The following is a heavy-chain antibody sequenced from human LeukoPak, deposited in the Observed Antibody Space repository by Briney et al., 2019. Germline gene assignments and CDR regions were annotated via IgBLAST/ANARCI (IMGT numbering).Heavy chain of an antibody. CDR1: GGSFSGYY. V-gene: IGHV4-34*01. CDR2: INHSGST. CDR3: ARRTPVHSSWYNWFDP. Sequence: SETLSLTCAVYGGSFSGYYWSWIRQPPGKGLEWIGEINHSGSTNYNPSLKGRVTISVDTSKNQFSLKLSSVTAADTAVYYCARRTPVHSSWYNWFDPWGQGTLVTVSS. D-gene: IGHD6-13*01. J-gene: IGHJ5*02.